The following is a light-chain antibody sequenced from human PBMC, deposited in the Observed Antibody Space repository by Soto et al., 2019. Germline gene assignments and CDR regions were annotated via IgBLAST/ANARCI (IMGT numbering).Light chain of an antibody. J-gene: IGLJ2*01. CDR3: STYTTTSTVV. CDR1: SSDVGAYDY. Sequence: QSALTQPASVSGSPGQSITISCTGTSSDVGAYDYVSWYQHHPGKAPKLMIHDVSHRPSGVSHRFSGSKSGNTASQTISGLQAEDEASYYCSTYTTTSTVVFGGGTKLTVL. CDR2: DVS. V-gene: IGLV2-14*03.